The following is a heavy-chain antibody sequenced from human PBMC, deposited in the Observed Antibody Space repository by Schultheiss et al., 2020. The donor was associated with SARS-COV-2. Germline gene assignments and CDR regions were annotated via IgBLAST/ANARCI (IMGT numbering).Heavy chain of an antibody. J-gene: IGHJ4*02. Sequence: ASVKVSCKASGYTFTSYGISWVRQAPGQGLEWMGWISAYNGNTNYAQKLQGRVTMTRNTSISTAYMELSSLRSEDTALYYCARGGGYDFWQDNRREEYWGQGTLVTVSS. D-gene: IGHD3-3*01. CDR1: GYTFTSYG. V-gene: IGHV1-18*01. CDR3: ARGGGYDFWQDNRREEY. CDR2: ISAYNGNT.